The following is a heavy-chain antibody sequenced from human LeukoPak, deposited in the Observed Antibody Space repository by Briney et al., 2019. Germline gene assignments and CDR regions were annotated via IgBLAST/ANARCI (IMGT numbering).Heavy chain of an antibody. J-gene: IGHJ6*03. V-gene: IGHV3-23*01. CDR3: AKDTYSTHYYYYMDV. Sequence: PGGSLRLSCAASGFTFSSYAMSWVRQAPGKGLEWVSAISGSGGSTYYADSVKGRFTISRDNSKNTLYLQMNSLRAEDTAVYYCAKDTYSTHYYYYMDVWGKGTTVTVSS. CDR1: GFTFSSYA. D-gene: IGHD4-11*01. CDR2: ISGSGGST.